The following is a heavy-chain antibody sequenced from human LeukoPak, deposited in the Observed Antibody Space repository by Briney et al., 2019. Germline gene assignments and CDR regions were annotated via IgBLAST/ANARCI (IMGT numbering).Heavy chain of an antibody. CDR1: GFTFSSYA. J-gene: IGHJ4*02. D-gene: IGHD4-17*01. CDR3: AKSPWGDYLGLGDY. Sequence: PGGSLRLSCAASGFTFSSYAMSWVRQAPGKGLEWVSAISGSGGSTYYADSVKGRFTISRDNSKNTLYLQMNSLRAEDTAVYYCAKSPWGDYLGLGDYWGQGTLVTVSS. V-gene: IGHV3-23*01. CDR2: ISGSGGST.